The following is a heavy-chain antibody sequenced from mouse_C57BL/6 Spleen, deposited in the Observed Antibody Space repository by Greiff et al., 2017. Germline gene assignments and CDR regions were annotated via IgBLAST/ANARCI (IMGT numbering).Heavy chain of an antibody. J-gene: IGHJ4*01. V-gene: IGHV1-69*01. CDR3: ASSNRDAMDY. CDR2: IDPSDSYT. Sequence: QVQLQQPGAELVMPGASVKLSCKASGYTFTSYWMHWVKQRPGQGLEWIGEIDPSDSYTNYNQKFKGKSTLTVDKSSSTAYMQLSSLTSEDSAVYYCASSNRDAMDYWGQGTSVTVSS. CDR1: GYTFTSYW. D-gene: IGHD2-5*01.